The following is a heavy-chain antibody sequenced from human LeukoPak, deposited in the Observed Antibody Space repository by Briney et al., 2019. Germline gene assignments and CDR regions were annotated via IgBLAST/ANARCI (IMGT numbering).Heavy chain of an antibody. CDR1: GDSVSRSSYY. CDR2: IHYSGTT. V-gene: IGHV4-39*01. Sequence: SETLSLTCTVSGDSVSRSSYYWDWIRQSPGKGLEWIGNIHYSGTTYYNPSLKSRVTISVDTSKNQFSLKVNSVTAADTAVYYCARHQLTGVHDNWGQGALVTVTS. CDR3: ARHQLTGVHDN. D-gene: IGHD1-1*01. J-gene: IGHJ4*02.